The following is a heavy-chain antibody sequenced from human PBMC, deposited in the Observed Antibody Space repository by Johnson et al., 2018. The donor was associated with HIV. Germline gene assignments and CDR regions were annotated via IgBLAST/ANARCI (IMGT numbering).Heavy chain of an antibody. Sequence: VQLVESGGGLVQPGGSLRLSCAASGFTVNNNYMTWVRQAPGKGLEWVGRIKSKTDGGTTDYAAPVKGRFTISRDDSKNTLYLQMNSLKTEDTAVYYCTTDGGDDYVLGSYRDTHDAFDIWGQGTMVTVSS. CDR1: GFTVNNNY. D-gene: IGHD3-16*02. J-gene: IGHJ3*02. CDR2: IKSKTDGGTT. CDR3: TTDGGDDYVLGSYRDTHDAFDI. V-gene: IGHV3-15*01.